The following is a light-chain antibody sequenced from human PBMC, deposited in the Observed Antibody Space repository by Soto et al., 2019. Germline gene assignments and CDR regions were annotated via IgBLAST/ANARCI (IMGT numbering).Light chain of an antibody. J-gene: IGKJ2*01. CDR1: QYISSNY. CDR2: ASS. CDR3: QQYGGSRPYI. Sequence: EIVLTQSPGTLSLSPGERATLSCSASQYISSNYFAWYQQNPGQAPRLLFYASSTRAAGIPDRFSASGSGTDFSLTISRLEPEDSGAYLCQQYGGSRPYIFVQGTKVEIK. V-gene: IGKV3-20*01.